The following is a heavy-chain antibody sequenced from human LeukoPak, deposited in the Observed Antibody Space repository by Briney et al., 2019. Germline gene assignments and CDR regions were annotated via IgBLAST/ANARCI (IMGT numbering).Heavy chain of an antibody. CDR2: ISAYNGNT. CDR1: GFTFTSSA. V-gene: IGHV1-18*01. J-gene: IGHJ4*02. Sequence: ASVKVSCKASGFTFTSSAMQWVRQARGQRLEWMGWISAYNGNTNYAQKLQGRVTMTTDTSTSTAYMELRSLRSDDTAVYYCARDRRSGSTSCSDYWGQGTLVTVSS. CDR3: ARDRRSGSTSCSDY. D-gene: IGHD2-2*01.